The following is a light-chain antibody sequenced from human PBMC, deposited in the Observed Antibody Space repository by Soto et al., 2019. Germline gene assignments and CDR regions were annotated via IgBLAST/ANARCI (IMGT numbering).Light chain of an antibody. CDR1: SSDVGAYNY. CDR2: EVS. CDR3: SSYTSSSSYV. Sequence: QSALAQPASVSGSPGQSITISCTGTSSDVGAYNYVSWYQQHPGKAPKLMIFEVSNRPSGVSIRFSGSKSGNTASLTISGLRAEDEADYYCSSYTSSSSYVFGTGTKVTV. V-gene: IGLV2-14*01. J-gene: IGLJ1*01.